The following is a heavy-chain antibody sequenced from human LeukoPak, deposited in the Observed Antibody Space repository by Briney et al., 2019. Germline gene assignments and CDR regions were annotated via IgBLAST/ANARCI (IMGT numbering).Heavy chain of an antibody. J-gene: IGHJ4*02. CDR1: GYTFTGYY. Sequence: ASVKVSCKASGYTFTGYYMHWVRQAPGQGLEWMGRINPNSGGTNYAQKFQGRVTMTRDTSISTAYMELSRLRSDDTAVYYCAREGATYYYDSSGYRTLDYWGQGTLVTVSS. CDR2: INPNSGGT. D-gene: IGHD3-22*01. CDR3: AREGATYYYDSSGYRTLDY. V-gene: IGHV1-2*02.